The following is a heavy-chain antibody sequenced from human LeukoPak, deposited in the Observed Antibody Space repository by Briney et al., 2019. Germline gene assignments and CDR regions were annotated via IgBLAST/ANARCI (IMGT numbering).Heavy chain of an antibody. CDR1: GGSISSYY. CDR3: ARDKGSYYFDY. V-gene: IGHV4-59*01. Sequence: SETLSLTCTVSGGSISSYYWSWIRQPRGKGLEWIGYIYHSGSTNYNPSLKSRVTISVDTSKKQFSLKLSSVTAADTAIYYCARDKGSYYFDYWGQGTLVTVSS. J-gene: IGHJ4*02. CDR2: IYHSGST.